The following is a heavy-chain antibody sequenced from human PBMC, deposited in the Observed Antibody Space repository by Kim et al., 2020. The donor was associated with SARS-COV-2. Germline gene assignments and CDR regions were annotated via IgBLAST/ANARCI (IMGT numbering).Heavy chain of an antibody. D-gene: IGHD1-1*01. V-gene: IGHV3-30*18. CDR1: GFTFSSYG. J-gene: IGHJ4*02. CDR2: ISYDGSNK. CDR3: AKDTTGGTGTTDY. Sequence: GGSLRLSCAASGFTFSSYGMHWVRQAPGKGLEWVAVISYDGSNKYYADSVKGRFTISRDNSKNTLYLQMNSLRAEDTAVYYCAKDTTGGTGTTDYWGQGTLVTVSS.